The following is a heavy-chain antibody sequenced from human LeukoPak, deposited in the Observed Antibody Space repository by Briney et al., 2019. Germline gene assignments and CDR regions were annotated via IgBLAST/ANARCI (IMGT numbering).Heavy chain of an antibody. CDR2: INHSGST. J-gene: IGHJ3*02. Sequence: SETLSLTCAVYGGFFRGYDWSWIRQPPGKGLEWIGEINHSGSTNYNPSLKSRVTISVDTSKNQFSLTLSSVTAADTAVYYCLRNVDTPMVDAFDIWGEGTMVSVSS. D-gene: IGHD5-18*01. CDR1: GGFFRGYD. CDR3: LRNVDTPMVDAFDI. V-gene: IGHV4-34*01.